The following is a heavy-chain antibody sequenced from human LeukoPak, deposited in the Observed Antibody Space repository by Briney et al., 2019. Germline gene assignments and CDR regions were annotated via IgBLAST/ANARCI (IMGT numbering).Heavy chain of an antibody. D-gene: IGHD3-22*01. Sequence: GGSLRLSCAASGFTFSSYAMSWVRQAPGKGLEWVSAISGSGGSTYYADSVKGRFTISRDNSKNTLYLQMNSLRAEDTAVYYCARPNSSGYYYRYYGMDVWGQGTTVTVSS. CDR3: ARPNSSGYYYRYYGMDV. CDR1: GFTFSSYA. J-gene: IGHJ6*02. V-gene: IGHV3-23*01. CDR2: ISGSGGST.